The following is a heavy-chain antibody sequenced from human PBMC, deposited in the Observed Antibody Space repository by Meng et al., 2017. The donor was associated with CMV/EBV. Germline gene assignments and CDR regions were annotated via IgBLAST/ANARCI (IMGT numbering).Heavy chain of an antibody. J-gene: IGHJ4*02. CDR1: GGTFSSYA. CDR3: AADYGDYSDY. D-gene: IGHD4-17*01. Sequence: SVKVSCKAFGGTFSSYAISWVRQAPGQGLEWMGGIIPIFGTANYAQKFQGRVTITTDESTSTAYMELSSLRSEDTAVYYCAADYGDYSDYWGQGTLVTVSS. V-gene: IGHV1-69*05. CDR2: IIPIFGTA.